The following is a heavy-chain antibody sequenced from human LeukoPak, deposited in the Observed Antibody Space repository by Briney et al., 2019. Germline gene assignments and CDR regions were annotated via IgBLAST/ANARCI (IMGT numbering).Heavy chain of an antibody. CDR3: AREYYDILTGYYPYYYYYGMDV. V-gene: IGHV3-30-3*01. D-gene: IGHD3-9*01. CDR1: GFTFSSYA. J-gene: IGHJ6*02. CDR2: ISYDGSNK. Sequence: GGSLRLSCAASGFTFSSYAMHWVRQAPGKGLEWVAVISYDGSNKYYADSVKGRFTISRDNSKNTLYLQMNSLRAGDTAVYYCAREYYDILTGYYPYYYYYGMDVWGQGTTVTVSS.